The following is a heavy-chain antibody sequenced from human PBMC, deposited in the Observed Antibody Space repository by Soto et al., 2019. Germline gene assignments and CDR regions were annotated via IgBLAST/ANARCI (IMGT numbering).Heavy chain of an antibody. J-gene: IGHJ6*02. D-gene: IGHD6-13*01. Sequence: PSETLSLTSTVSGGSISSYDWSWIRQPPGKGLEWIGYIYYSGSTNYNPSLKSRVTISVDTSKNQFSLKLSSVTAADAAVYYCASSNIAAAGFYYYGMDVWGRGTTVTVSS. CDR1: GGSISSYD. CDR2: IYYSGST. V-gene: IGHV4-59*01. CDR3: ASSNIAAAGFYYYGMDV.